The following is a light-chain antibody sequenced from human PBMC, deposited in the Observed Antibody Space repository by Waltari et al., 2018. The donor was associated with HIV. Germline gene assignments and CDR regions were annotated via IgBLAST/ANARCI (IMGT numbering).Light chain of an antibody. J-gene: IGLJ1*01. CDR1: SSDVGSYNY. V-gene: IGLV2-23*02. CDR2: EVS. CDR3: CSYAGSNTYL. Sequence: QSALTQPASVSGFPGQSITISCTGSSSDVGSYNYVSWHQQHTGKAPKLLIYEVSKRPSGVSTRFSGSKSGNTASLTISGLQAEDEADYYCCSYAGSNTYLFGTGTEVTVL.